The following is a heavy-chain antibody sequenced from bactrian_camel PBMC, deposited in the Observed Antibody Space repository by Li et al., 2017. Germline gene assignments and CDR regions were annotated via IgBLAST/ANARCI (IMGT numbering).Heavy chain of an antibody. D-gene: IGHD3*01. CDR2: ILSDGTP. CDR1: GFTLDDAN. Sequence: HVQLVESGGGSVQAGESLRLSCTGSGFTLDDANKGWYRQAPGSECEMVSLILSDGTPVYADSVKDRFTISRDNAKNTVYLEMNSLKQEDTAMYYCAAARVSNSVCRSGSWSPARDWGQGTQVTVS. CDR3: AAARVSNSVCRSGSWSPARD. J-gene: IGHJ4*01. V-gene: IGHV3S63*01.